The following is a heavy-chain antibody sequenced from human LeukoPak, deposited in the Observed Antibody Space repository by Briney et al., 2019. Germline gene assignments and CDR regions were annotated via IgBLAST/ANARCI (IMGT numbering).Heavy chain of an antibody. CDR3: AREDPQTTVPEGLDV. J-gene: IGHJ6*02. CDR2: IYYSGST. CDR1: GGSISSSSYY. V-gene: IGHV4-61*01. Sequence: PSETLSLTCTVSGGSISSSSYYWGWIRQPPGKGLEWIGYIYYSGSTYYNPSLKSRVTISVDTSKNQFSLRLSSVTAADTAVYYCAREDPQTTVPEGLDVWGQGTTVTVSS. D-gene: IGHD4-17*01.